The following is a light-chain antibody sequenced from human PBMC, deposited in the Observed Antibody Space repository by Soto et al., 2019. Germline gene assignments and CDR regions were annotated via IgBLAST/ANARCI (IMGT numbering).Light chain of an antibody. V-gene: IGLV2-8*01. CDR1: SSDVGGYNY. J-gene: IGLJ1*01. Sequence: QSVLTQPPCASGSPGQSVTISCTGTSSDVGGYNYVSWFQQHPGKAPKLIIHEVNQRPSGVPDRFSGPKSGNTASLTVSGLQAEDEGTYYCSSYGGYNNVVFGTGTKVTVL. CDR2: EVN. CDR3: SSYGGYNNVV.